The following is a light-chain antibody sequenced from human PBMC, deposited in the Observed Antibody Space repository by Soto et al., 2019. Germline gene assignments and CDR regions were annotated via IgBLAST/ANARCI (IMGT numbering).Light chain of an antibody. CDR1: QSVSSY. CDR3: QQRSNWPPIT. CDR2: DAS. Sequence: VVAQSVATLSVTPEERATLSCRASQSVSSYLAWYQQKPGQAPRLLIYDASNRATGIPARFSGSGSGTDFTLTISSLEPEDFAVYYCQQRSNWPPITFGQGTRLEIK. V-gene: IGKV3-11*01. J-gene: IGKJ5*01.